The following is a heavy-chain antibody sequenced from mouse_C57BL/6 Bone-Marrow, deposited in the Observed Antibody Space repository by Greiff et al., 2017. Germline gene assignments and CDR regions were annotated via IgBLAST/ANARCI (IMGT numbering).Heavy chain of an antibody. J-gene: IGHJ1*03. CDR3: TTSTLLLLRSRWYFDV. CDR2: IDPEDGDT. CDR1: GFNIKDYY. Sequence: EVKVVESGAELVRPGASVKLSCTASGFNIKDYYMHWVKQRPEQGLEWIGRIDPEDGDTEYAPKFQGKATMTADTSSNTAYLQLSSLTSEDTAVYYCTTSTLLLLRSRWYFDVWGTGTTVTVSS. V-gene: IGHV14-1*01. D-gene: IGHD1-1*01.